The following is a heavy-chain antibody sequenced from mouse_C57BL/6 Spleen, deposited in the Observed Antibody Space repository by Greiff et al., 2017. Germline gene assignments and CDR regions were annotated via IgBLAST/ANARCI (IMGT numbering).Heavy chain of an antibody. CDR1: GYTFTSYW. V-gene: IGHV1-64*01. CDR3: GSNYGYAMDY. D-gene: IGHD2-5*01. J-gene: IGHJ4*01. CDR2: IHPNSGST. Sequence: VKLQQPGAELVKPGASVKLSCKASGYTFTSYWMHWVKQRPGQGLEWIGMIHPNSGSTNYNEKFKSKATLTVDKSSSTAYMQLSSLTSEDSAVYYCGSNYGYAMDYWGQGTSVTVSS.